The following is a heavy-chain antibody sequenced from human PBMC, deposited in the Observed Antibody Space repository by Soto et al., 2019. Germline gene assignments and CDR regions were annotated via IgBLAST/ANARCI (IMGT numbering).Heavy chain of an antibody. D-gene: IGHD4-17*01. Sequence: QVQLQESGPGLVKPSETLSLTCTVSGGSISSYYWSWIRQPPGKGLEWIGYIYYSGSTNYNPSLKSRVTISVDTSKNQISLKQSSVTAADTAVYYCARRYGYAFDIWGQGTMVTVSS. J-gene: IGHJ3*02. V-gene: IGHV4-59*01. CDR2: IYYSGST. CDR3: ARRYGYAFDI. CDR1: GGSISSYY.